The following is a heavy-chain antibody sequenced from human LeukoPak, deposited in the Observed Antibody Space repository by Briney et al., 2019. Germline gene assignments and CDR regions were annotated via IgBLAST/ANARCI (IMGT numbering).Heavy chain of an antibody. D-gene: IGHD2-15*01. V-gene: IGHV1-18*01. Sequence: ASVQVSCKASGYTFTSYGVSWVRQAPGQGLEWMGWISTYNGNTNYAQKLQGRVTMTTDTSTSTAYMELRSLTSDDTSVYYCARDAYSGYWGQGTLVTVSS. CDR2: ISTYNGNT. J-gene: IGHJ4*02. CDR1: GYTFTSYG. CDR3: ARDAYSGY.